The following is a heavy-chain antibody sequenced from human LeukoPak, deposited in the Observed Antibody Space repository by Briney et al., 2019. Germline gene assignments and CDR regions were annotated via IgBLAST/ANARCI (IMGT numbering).Heavy chain of an antibody. J-gene: IGHJ6*03. D-gene: IGHD1-7*01. CDR3: AKDSNYEYYYYYMDV. CDR1: GFTFDDYA. V-gene: IGHV3-9*03. Sequence: GGSLRLSCAASGFTFDDYAMHWVRQAPGKGLEWVSGISWNSSSIGYADSVKGRFTISRDNAKNSLYLQMNSLRAEDMALYYCAKDSNYEYYYYYMDVWGKGTTVTVSS. CDR2: ISWNSSSI.